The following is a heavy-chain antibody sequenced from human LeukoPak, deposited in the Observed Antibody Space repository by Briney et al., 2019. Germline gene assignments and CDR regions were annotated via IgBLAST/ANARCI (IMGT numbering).Heavy chain of an antibody. D-gene: IGHD2-15*01. Sequence: PGGSLRLSCAASGFTFSSYWMSWVRQAPGKGLEWVANIKQDGSEKYYVDSVKGRFTISRDNAKNSLYLQMNSLRAEDTAVYYCARDGPLGYCSGGSCYNGDYDYWGQGTLVTVSS. J-gene: IGHJ4*02. CDR3: ARDGPLGYCSGGSCYNGDYDY. CDR1: GFTFSSYW. CDR2: IKQDGSEK. V-gene: IGHV3-7*01.